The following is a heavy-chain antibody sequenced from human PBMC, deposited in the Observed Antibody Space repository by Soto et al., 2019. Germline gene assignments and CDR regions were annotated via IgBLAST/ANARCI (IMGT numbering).Heavy chain of an antibody. CDR3: ARDHSKWSYLNY. V-gene: IGHV3-33*01. CDR2: IWYDGSNK. Sequence: QVQLVESGGGVVQPGRSLRLSCAASGFTFSSYGMHWVRQAPGKGLEWVAVIWYDGSNKYYADSVKGRFTISRDNSKNTLYLQMNSLSAEDTAVYYCARDHSKWSYLNYWGQGTQVTISS. D-gene: IGHD4-4*01. CDR1: GFTFSSYG. J-gene: IGHJ4*02.